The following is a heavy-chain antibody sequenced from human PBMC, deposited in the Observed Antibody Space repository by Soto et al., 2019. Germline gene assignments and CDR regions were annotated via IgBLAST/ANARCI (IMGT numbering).Heavy chain of an antibody. D-gene: IGHD2-15*01. CDR2: ISSSSSYT. Sequence: QVQLVESGGGLVKPGGSLRLSCAASGFTFSDYYMSWIRQAPGKGLEWVSYISSSSSYTNYADSVKGRFTISRDNAKNSLYLQRNGLRAEVTAVCYCARGALLGSWYFDLWGRGTLVTVSS. J-gene: IGHJ2*01. CDR1: GFTFSDYY. V-gene: IGHV3-11*05. CDR3: ARGALLGSWYFDL.